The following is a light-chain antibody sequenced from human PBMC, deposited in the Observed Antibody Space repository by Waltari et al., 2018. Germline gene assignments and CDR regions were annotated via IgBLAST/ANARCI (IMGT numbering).Light chain of an antibody. J-gene: IGLJ2*01. CDR3: QSYDSSLSGGV. Sequence: QSVLTQPPSVSGAPGQRVTISCTGSSSNIRAGHDVPWDQQLPGTAPKLLIYGNSNRPSGVPDRFSGSKSGTSASLAITGLQAEDEADYYCQSYDSSLSGGVFGGGTKLTVL. CDR2: GNS. V-gene: IGLV1-40*01. CDR1: SSNIRAGHD.